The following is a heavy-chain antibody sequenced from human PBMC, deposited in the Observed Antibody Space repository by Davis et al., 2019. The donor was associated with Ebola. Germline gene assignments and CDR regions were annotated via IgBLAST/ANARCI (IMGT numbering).Heavy chain of an antibody. CDR3: AKDSSSQTHYYYGMDG. J-gene: IGHJ6*02. CDR2: ISWNSGSI. Sequence: PGGSLRLSCAASGFTFDDYAMHWVRQALGKGLEWVSGISWNSGSIGYADSVTGRFTISRDNAKNSLYLQMNSLRAEDTALYYCAKDSSSQTHYYYGMDGWGQGTTVTVSS. V-gene: IGHV3-9*01. D-gene: IGHD6-13*01. CDR1: GFTFDDYA.